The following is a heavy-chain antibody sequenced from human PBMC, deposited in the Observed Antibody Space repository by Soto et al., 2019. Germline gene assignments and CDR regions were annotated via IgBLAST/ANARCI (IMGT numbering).Heavy chain of an antibody. Sequence: QVKLVQSGAEEKKPGASVKVSCKASGYTFTGYAMHWVRQAPGQRLEWMGWINAGNGNTKYSQKFQGRVTITRDTSASTAYMELSSLRSEDTAVYYCARAVAVPADFDYWGQGTVVTVSS. J-gene: IGHJ4*02. CDR1: GYTFTGYA. CDR2: INAGNGNT. CDR3: ARAVAVPADFDY. D-gene: IGHD6-19*01. V-gene: IGHV1-3*05.